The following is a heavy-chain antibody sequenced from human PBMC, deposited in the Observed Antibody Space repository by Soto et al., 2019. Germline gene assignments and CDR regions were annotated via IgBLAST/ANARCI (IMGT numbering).Heavy chain of an antibody. J-gene: IGHJ4*02. Sequence: QVQLQESGPGLVKPSETLSLTCTVSGGSISSYYWSWIRQPPGKGLEWIGYIYYSGSTNYNPSLKSRDTISVDTSKNQFSLKLSSVTAADTAVYYCARAWGLYFDYWGQGTLVTVSS. CDR1: GGSISSYY. D-gene: IGHD3-16*01. V-gene: IGHV4-59*01. CDR3: ARAWGLYFDY. CDR2: IYYSGST.